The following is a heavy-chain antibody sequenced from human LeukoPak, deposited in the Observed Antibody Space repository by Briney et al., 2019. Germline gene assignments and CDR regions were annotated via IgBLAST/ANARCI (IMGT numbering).Heavy chain of an antibody. V-gene: IGHV4-4*07. CDR2: IYGSGII. Sequence: SETLSLTCSVSGASLMSYWSWIRQPAGKGLEWIGRIYGSGIITYNPSLQSRVTMSVDTSKNQFSLKLTSVTAADTATYYCARDSGTTGEVRFDPWGQGIRVTVSS. CDR1: GASLMSY. J-gene: IGHJ5*02. CDR3: ARDSGTTGEVRFDP. D-gene: IGHD3-10*01.